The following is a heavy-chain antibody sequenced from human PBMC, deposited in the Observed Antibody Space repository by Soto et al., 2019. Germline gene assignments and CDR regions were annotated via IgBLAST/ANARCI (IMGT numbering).Heavy chain of an antibody. CDR1: GGTFSSYA. CDR2: IIPIFGTA. CDR3: GQHTSYDYVWGIDP. D-gene: IGHD3-16*01. Sequence: QVQLVQSGAEVKKPGSSVKVSCKASGGTFSSYAISWVRQAPGQGLEWMGGIIPIFGTANYAQKFQGRVTITADESTSTAYMELSSLRSEVTAVYYCGQHTSYDYVWGIDPWGQGTLVTVSS. V-gene: IGHV1-69*12. J-gene: IGHJ5*02.